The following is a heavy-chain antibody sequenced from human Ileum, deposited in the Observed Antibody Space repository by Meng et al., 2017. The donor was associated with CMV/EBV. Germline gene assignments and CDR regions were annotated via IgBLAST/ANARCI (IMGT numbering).Heavy chain of an antibody. CDR3: TSITGARYCSRASCYTDYFYYGMDV. V-gene: IGHV3-73*01. D-gene: IGHD2-2*02. CDR1: GFTFSGSA. J-gene: IGHJ6*02. Sequence: GESLKISCAASGFTFSGSAMHWVRQASGKGLEWVGRIRSKANSYATAYAASVKGRFTISRDDSKNTAYLLMNSLKTEDTAVYYCTSITGARYCSRASCYTDYFYYGMDVWGQGTTVTVSS. CDR2: IRSKANSYAT.